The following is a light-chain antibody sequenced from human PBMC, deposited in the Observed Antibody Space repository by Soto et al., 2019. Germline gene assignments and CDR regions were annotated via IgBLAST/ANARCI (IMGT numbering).Light chain of an antibody. Sequence: DIQMTQSPSTLSASVGDRVTITCRASQSISSWLAWYQQKPGKAPKLLIYDASSLESGVPSRFSSSGSGTEFTLTISSLQPDDFATYYCQQYNSYWTFGQGTKVDIK. J-gene: IGKJ1*01. CDR3: QQYNSYWT. CDR1: QSISSW. V-gene: IGKV1-5*01. CDR2: DAS.